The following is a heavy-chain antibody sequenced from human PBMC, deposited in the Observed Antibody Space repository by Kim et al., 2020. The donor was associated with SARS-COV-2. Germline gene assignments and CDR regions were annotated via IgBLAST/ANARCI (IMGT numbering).Heavy chain of an antibody. CDR3: ARAPSYCGGDCYYYYYGMDV. V-gene: IGHV4-61*01. D-gene: IGHD2-21*02. CDR2: IYYSGST. Sequence: SETLSLTCTVSGGSVSSGSYYWSWIRQPPGKGLEWIGYIYYSGSTNYNPSLKSRVTISVDTSKNQFSLKLSSVTAADTAVYYCARAPSYCGGDCYYYYYGMDVWGQGTTVTVSS. J-gene: IGHJ6*02. CDR1: GGSVSSGSYY.